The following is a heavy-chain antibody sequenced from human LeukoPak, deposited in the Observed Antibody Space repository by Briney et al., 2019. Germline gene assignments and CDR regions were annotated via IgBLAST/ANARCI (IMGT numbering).Heavy chain of an antibody. Sequence: GGSLRLSCAVSGFIVSSNSMSWVRQAPGRGLEWVSLIDSGVRTYYCDSVKGRFTISRDNSKNTVYLRMNGLRADDTAVYYCARTVHYAFDIWGQGTMVTVSS. D-gene: IGHD4-17*01. J-gene: IGHJ3*02. CDR2: IDSGVRT. V-gene: IGHV3-53*01. CDR1: GFIVSSNS. CDR3: ARTVHYAFDI.